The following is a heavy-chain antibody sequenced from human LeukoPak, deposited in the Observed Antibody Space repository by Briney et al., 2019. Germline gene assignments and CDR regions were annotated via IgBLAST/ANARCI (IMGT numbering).Heavy chain of an antibody. D-gene: IGHD5-24*01. CDR3: AKASRWHYFDC. CDR1: ELNFSNYA. CDR2: ISGSTVST. V-gene: IGHV3-23*01. Sequence: GGSLRLSCATSELNFSNYAMTWVRQAPGKGLEWVSAISGSTVSTYYADSVKGRFIISRDNSKNTLYLQMNSLRAEDTAVYYCAKASRWHYFDCWGQGTRVTVSS. J-gene: IGHJ4*02.